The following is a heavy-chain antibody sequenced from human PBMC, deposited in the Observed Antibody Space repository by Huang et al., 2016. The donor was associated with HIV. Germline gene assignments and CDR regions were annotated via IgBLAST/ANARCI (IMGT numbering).Heavy chain of an antibody. D-gene: IGHD3-9*01. CDR1: EYTLNELS. CDR2: FDPEIGET. CDR3: ATGFDVFFDF. V-gene: IGHV1-24*01. Sequence: QVQLVQSRAEVKKPGASVKVSCKVSEYTLNELSIHWVRQPPGKGLEWMGGFDPEIGETIYAQKFQGRVTMTEDTSTETAFMELSGRRPEDTAVYYCATGFDVFFDFWGQGTLVTVSS. J-gene: IGHJ4*02.